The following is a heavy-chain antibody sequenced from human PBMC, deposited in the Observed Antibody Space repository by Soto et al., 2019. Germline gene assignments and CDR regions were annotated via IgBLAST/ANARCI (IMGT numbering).Heavy chain of an antibody. D-gene: IGHD6-13*01. CDR2: TYYRSKWYN. CDR3: ARVIGNSSSWGLFDY. Sequence: SHTLSLTCAISGYSVSSNSAAWNWIRQSPSRGLEWLGRTYYRSKWYNDYAVSVKSRITINPDTSKNQFSLQLNSVTPEDTAVYYCARVIGNSSSWGLFDYWGQGTLVTVSS. V-gene: IGHV6-1*01. CDR1: GYSVSSNSAA. J-gene: IGHJ4*02.